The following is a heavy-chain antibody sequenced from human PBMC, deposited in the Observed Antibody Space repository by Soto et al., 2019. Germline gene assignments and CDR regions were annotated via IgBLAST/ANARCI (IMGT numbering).Heavy chain of an antibody. D-gene: IGHD5-12*01. V-gene: IGHV3-23*01. CDR2: ITGSGPGT. Sequence: EVQLLESGGGLVQPGGSLRLSCAASGFAFSNFAMTWVRQTPGKGLEWVSGITGSGPGTYYTNSVKGRFTISRDNSKNTLYQEMNSLRAEDTAVYYCARYYVATIDYWGQGALVTVSS. J-gene: IGHJ4*02. CDR3: ARYYVATIDY. CDR1: GFAFSNFA.